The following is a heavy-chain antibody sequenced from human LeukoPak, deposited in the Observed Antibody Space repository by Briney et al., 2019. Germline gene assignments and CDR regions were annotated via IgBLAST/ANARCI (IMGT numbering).Heavy chain of an antibody. CDR1: GDSVSINSVT. Sequence: SQTLSLTFAISGDSVSINSVTWNWIRQSPSRGLERLGRTYYRSTWYNDYAVSVRGRITVNPDTSKNQFSPHLNSVTPEDTAVYYCARRLTQYDCFDPWGQGILVTVSS. CDR3: ARRLTQYDCFDP. V-gene: IGHV6-1*01. CDR2: TYYRSTWYN. D-gene: IGHD2-2*01. J-gene: IGHJ5*02.